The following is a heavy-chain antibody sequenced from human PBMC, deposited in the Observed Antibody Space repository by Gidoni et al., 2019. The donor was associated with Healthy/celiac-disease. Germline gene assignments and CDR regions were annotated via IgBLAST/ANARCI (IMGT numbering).Heavy chain of an antibody. D-gene: IGHD3-22*01. CDR3: AKSYDSSGYYYGY. J-gene: IGHJ4*02. V-gene: IGHV1-3*01. CDR1: GYTFTSYA. Sequence: QVQLVQSGAAVKKPGASVKVSCKASGYTFTSYAMHWVRQAPGQRLEWMGWINAGNGNTKYSQKFQGRVTITRDTSASTAYMELSSLRSEDTAVYYCAKSYDSSGYYYGYWGQGTLVTVSS. CDR2: INAGNGNT.